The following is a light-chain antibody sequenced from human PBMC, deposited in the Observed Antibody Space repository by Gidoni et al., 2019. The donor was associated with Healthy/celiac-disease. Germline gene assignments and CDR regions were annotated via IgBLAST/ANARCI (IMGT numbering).Light chain of an antibody. V-gene: IGKV1-13*02. CDR2: DAS. CDR1: QGISSA. CDR3: QQFNSYPHS. Sequence: AIQLTQSPSSLSASVGDRVTITCRASQGISSALAWYQQKTGKAPKLLIYDASSLESGVPSRFSGSGSGTDFTLTISSLQPEDFATYYCQQFNSYPHSFGQGTRLEIK. J-gene: IGKJ5*01.